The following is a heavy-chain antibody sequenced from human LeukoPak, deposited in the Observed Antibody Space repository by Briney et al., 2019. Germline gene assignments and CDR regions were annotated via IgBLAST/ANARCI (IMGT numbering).Heavy chain of an antibody. J-gene: IGHJ6*03. CDR1: GGSFSGYY. CDR3: ARVRPYDSSGYYFGYYYYMDV. Sequence: TSETLSLTCAVYGGSFSGYYWGWIRQPPGKGLEWIGEINHSGSTNYNPSLKSRVTISVDTSKNQFSLKLSSVTAADTAVYYCARVRPYDSSGYYFGYYYYMDVWGKGTTVTVSS. V-gene: IGHV4-34*01. D-gene: IGHD3-22*01. CDR2: INHSGST.